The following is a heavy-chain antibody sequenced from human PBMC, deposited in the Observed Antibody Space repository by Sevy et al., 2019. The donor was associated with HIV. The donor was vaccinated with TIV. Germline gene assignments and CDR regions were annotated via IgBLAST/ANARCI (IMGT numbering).Heavy chain of an antibody. J-gene: IGHJ6*02. CDR3: TNSGDKAKNSPYGQMSSVEAEETAVNYCARTPYCGGTSRYSIFQNYYYYGMDV. D-gene: IGHD2-2*01. CDR1: GFTFSSYS. CDR2: ISSSSSYT. V-gene: IGHV3-21*01. Sequence: GGSLRLSWAASGFTFSSYSMNWVRQAPGKGLEWVSSISSSSSYTSYADSMKGRFTPSRDTAKNSPYLQTNSLRPGDGGKAVATNSGDKAKNSPYGQMSSVEAEETAVNYCARTPYCGGTSRYSIFQNYYYYGMDVWGQGTTVTVSS.